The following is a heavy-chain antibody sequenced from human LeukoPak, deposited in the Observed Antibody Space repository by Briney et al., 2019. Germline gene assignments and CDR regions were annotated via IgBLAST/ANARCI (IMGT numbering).Heavy chain of an antibody. Sequence: SETLSLTCAVYVGSFSGYYWTWIRQSPGKGLEWIGEINHSGNTNYNPSLKSRVTISVDTSKNQFSLKLSSVTAADTAVYYCVRRGYSYGSWGQGTLVTVSS. J-gene: IGHJ4*02. CDR1: VGSFSGYY. D-gene: IGHD5-18*01. CDR2: INHSGNT. V-gene: IGHV4-34*01. CDR3: VRRGYSYGS.